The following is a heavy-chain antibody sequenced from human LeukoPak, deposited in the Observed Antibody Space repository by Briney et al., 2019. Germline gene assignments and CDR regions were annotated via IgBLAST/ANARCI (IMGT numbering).Heavy chain of an antibody. CDR2: IQFDGSNI. D-gene: IGHD2/OR15-2a*01. CDR1: GFSFSSYG. V-gene: IGHV3-30*02. J-gene: IGHJ4*02. CDR3: TKMVPLRFYDTSGQTY. Sequence: GGSLRLSCVASGFSFSSYGMNWVRQAPGKGLEWEAFIQFDGSNIFYGDSVKGRFTVSRDNLQKTLYLQMDGLRAEDTAVYYCTKMVPLRFYDTSGQTYWGQGTLVTVSS.